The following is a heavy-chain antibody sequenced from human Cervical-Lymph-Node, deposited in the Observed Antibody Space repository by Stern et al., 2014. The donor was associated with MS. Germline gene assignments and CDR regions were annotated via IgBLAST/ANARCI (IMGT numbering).Heavy chain of an antibody. CDR2: INYDGSSI. J-gene: IGHJ4*02. Sequence: EVQLEESGGGLVQPGGSLRLSCAASGFTFSRYWMHWVRQAPGQGLVWVSRINYDGSSIAYADSVKGRFTISRDNAKNMLYLQMSSLGAEDTAVYHCARAYAGNRNFDYWGQGALVTVSS. CDR1: GFTFSRYW. V-gene: IGHV3-74*02. D-gene: IGHD4-23*01. CDR3: ARAYAGNRNFDY.